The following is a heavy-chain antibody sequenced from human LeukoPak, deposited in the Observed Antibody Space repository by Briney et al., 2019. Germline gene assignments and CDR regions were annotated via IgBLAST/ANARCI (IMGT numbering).Heavy chain of an antibody. D-gene: IGHD6-6*01. CDR2: IYYSGST. CDR1: GGTISSYY. Sequence: PSETLSLTCTVSGGTISSYYWSWIRQPPGKGLEWIGSIYYSGSTNYNPSLKSRVTISVDTSKNQFSLQLNSVTPEDTAVYYCARVPWYSISSAFDYWGQGTLVTVSS. V-gene: IGHV4-59*12. CDR3: ARVPWYSISSAFDY. J-gene: IGHJ4*02.